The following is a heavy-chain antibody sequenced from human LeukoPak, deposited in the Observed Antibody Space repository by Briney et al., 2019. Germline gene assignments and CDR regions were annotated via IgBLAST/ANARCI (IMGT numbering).Heavy chain of an antibody. V-gene: IGHV4-39*01. Sequence: SETLSLTCTVSGGSIKSSSYYWGWIRQPPGKGLEWIGSIYYSGSTYYNPSLKSRVTISVDTSKNQFSLKLSSVTASDTAVYYCARRFAPSRNDAFDIWGQGTMFTVSS. D-gene: IGHD3-10*01. CDR2: IYYSGST. J-gene: IGHJ3*02. CDR1: GGSIKSSSYY. CDR3: ARRFAPSRNDAFDI.